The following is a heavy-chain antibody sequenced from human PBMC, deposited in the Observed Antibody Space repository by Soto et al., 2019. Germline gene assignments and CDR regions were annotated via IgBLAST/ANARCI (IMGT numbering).Heavy chain of an antibody. Sequence: PSETLSLTCAVYGGSFSGYYWSWIRQPPGKGLEWIGEINHSGSTNYNPSLKSRVTISVDTSKNQFSLKLSSVTAADTAVYYCARFRAQPADYDFWSGYYDYWGQGTLVTVSS. CDR2: INHSGST. J-gene: IGHJ4*02. D-gene: IGHD3-3*01. V-gene: IGHV4-34*01. CDR3: ARFRAQPADYDFWSGYYDY. CDR1: GGSFSGYY.